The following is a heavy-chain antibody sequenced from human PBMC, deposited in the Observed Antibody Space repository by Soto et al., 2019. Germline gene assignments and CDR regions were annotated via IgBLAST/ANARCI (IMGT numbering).Heavy chain of an antibody. CDR1: GGTFTSYA. V-gene: IGHV3-15*01. CDR3: TTDLWWELAFDI. D-gene: IGHD2-15*01. Sequence: SCKVSGGTFTSYAISWVRQAPGKGLEWVGRIKSKTDGGTTDYAAPVKGRFTISRDDSKNTLYLQMNSLKTEDTAVYYCTTDLWWELAFDIWGQGTMVTVSS. CDR2: IKSKTDGGTT. J-gene: IGHJ3*02.